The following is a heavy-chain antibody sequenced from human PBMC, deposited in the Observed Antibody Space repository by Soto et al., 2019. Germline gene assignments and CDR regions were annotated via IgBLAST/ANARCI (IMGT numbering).Heavy chain of an antibody. D-gene: IGHD3-3*01. CDR2: TYYRSKWYN. V-gene: IGHV6-1*01. CDR1: GDSVSSNSAA. CDR3: ARVFLRFLEWSNIRDAFDI. J-gene: IGHJ3*02. Sequence: PSQTLSLTCAISGDSVSSNSAAWNWIRQPPSRGLEWLGRTYYRSKWYNDYAISVKSRITINPDTSKNQFSLQLNSVTPEDTAVYYCARVFLRFLEWSNIRDAFDIWGQGTMVTVSS.